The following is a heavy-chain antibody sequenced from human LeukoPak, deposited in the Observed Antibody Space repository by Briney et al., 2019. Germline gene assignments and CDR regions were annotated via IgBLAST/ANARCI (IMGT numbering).Heavy chain of an antibody. D-gene: IGHD6-6*01. CDR3: ATRPITAPAGLH. V-gene: IGHV1-18*01. J-gene: IGHJ4*02. Sequence: ASVKVSCKASGYTFISYGISWVRQAPGQGLEWMGWINPYNGNTNYAQNLQGRVTMTTDTSTGTAYMELRSLRSDDTAVYYCATRPITAPAGLHWGQGTLVTVSS. CDR2: INPYNGNT. CDR1: GYTFISYG.